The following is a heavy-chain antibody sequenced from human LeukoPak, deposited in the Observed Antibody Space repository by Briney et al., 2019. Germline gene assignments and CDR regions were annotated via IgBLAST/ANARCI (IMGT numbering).Heavy chain of an antibody. CDR3: ARGSSYYDSSGSLDY. V-gene: IGHV4-34*01. CDR1: GGSFSGYY. J-gene: IGHJ4*02. D-gene: IGHD3-22*01. CDR2: INHSGST. Sequence: SETLSLTCAVYGGSFSGYYWSWIRQPPGKGLEWIGEINHSGSTNYNPSLKSRVTISVDTSKNQFSLKLSSVTAADTAVYYCARGSSYYDSSGSLDYWGQGTLVTVSS.